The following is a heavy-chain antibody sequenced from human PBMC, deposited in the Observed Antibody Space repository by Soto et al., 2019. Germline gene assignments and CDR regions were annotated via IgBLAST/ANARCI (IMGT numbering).Heavy chain of an antibody. CDR3: AICVSPGYCSSTSCYAGYYMDV. J-gene: IGHJ6*03. V-gene: IGHV4-34*01. D-gene: IGHD2-2*01. CDR1: GGSFSVYY. Sequence: SETLSLPCAVYGGSFSVYYWSWIRQPPADRQEWIGEINHSASTNYNPSIKNRVNISVDTSKNQFSLKLSSVTAADTAVYYCAICVSPGYCSSTSCYAGYYMDVWGKGTTVTVSS. CDR2: INHSAST.